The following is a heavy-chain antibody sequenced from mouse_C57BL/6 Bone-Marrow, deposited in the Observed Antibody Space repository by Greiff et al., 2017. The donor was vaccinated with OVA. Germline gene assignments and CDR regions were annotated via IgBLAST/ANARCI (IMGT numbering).Heavy chain of an antibody. CDR3: ASITTAFDY. J-gene: IGHJ2*01. CDR1: GYTFTDYY. CDR2: INPYNGGT. V-gene: IGHV1-19*01. D-gene: IGHD1-2*01. Sequence: VQLQQSGPVLVKPGASVKMSCKASGYTFTDYYMNWVKQSHGKSLEWIGVINPYNGGTSYNQKFKGKATLTVDKSSSTAYMELNSLTSEDSAVYYCASITTAFDYWGQGTTLTVSS.